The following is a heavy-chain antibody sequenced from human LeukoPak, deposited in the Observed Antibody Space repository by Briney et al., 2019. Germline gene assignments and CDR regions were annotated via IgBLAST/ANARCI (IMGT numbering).Heavy chain of an antibody. D-gene: IGHD6-13*01. CDR2: ITGSGVTT. CDR3: AKDKTLGYRKLDY. V-gene: IGHV3-23*01. Sequence: SGGSLRLSCAASGFTFSNYAMSWVRQVPGKHLEWVSAITGSGVTTYYADSVKGRFTIFRDNSENTLFLEMNSLRVEDTAVYYCAKDKTLGYRKLDYWGQGTLVTVSS. CDR1: GFTFSNYA. J-gene: IGHJ4*02.